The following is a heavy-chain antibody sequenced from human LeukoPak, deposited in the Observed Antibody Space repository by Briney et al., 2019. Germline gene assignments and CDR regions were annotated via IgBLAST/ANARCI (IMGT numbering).Heavy chain of an antibody. CDR3: ARIPSYYYYYMDV. V-gene: IGHV4-39*01. J-gene: IGHJ6*03. CDR2: IYYSGSS. D-gene: IGHD2-21*01. Sequence: SETLTLTCTVSGGSISSYSYYWGWIRQPPGKGLEWIGSIYYSGSSYYNPSLKSRVTIPVDTSKNQFSLMLTSVTAADTAVYYCARIPSYYYYYMDVWGKGTTVTVSS. CDR1: GGSISSYSYY.